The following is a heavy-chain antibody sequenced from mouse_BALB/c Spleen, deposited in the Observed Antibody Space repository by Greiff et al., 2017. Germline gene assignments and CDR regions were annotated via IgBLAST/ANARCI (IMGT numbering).Heavy chain of an antibody. D-gene: IGHD2-4*01. V-gene: IGHV5-6-5*01. CDR3: ARQIYYDYDRGGY. J-gene: IGHJ2*01. CDR2: ISSGGST. Sequence: EVMLVESGGGLVKPGGSLKLSCAASGFTFSSYAMSWVRQTPEKRLEWVASISSGGSTYYPDSVKGRFTISRDNARNILYLQMSSLRSEDTAMYYCARQIYYDYDRGGYWGQGTTLTVSS. CDR1: GFTFSSYA.